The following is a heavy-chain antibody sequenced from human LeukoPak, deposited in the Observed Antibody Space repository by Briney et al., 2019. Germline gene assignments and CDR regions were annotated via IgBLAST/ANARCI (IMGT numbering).Heavy chain of an antibody. V-gene: IGHV3-23*01. D-gene: IGHD4-23*01. Sequence: GGSLRLSCEVSGFIFSYYGMNWVRQAPGKGLEWVSAISDSGDATYYADSEKGRFTISRDNSKSTLYLQMNKLRAEDTALYYCAKERGHSKPFDYWGQGTLVTVSS. CDR3: AKERGHSKPFDY. J-gene: IGHJ4*02. CDR2: ISDSGDAT. CDR1: GFIFSYYG.